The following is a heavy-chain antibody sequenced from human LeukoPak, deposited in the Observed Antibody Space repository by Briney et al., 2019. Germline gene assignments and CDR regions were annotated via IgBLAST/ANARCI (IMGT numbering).Heavy chain of an antibody. D-gene: IGHD3-3*01. CDR2: MNPNSGNT. V-gene: IGHV1-8*01. J-gene: IGHJ6*02. CDR1: GYTFTSYD. CDR3: ARKPNYDFWSGYYVYGMDV. Sequence: ASVKVSCTASGYTFTSYDINWVRQATGQGLEWMGWMNPNSGNTGYAQKFQGRVTMTRNTSISTAYMELSSLRSEDTAVYYCARKPNYDFWSGYYVYGMDVWGQGTTVTVSS.